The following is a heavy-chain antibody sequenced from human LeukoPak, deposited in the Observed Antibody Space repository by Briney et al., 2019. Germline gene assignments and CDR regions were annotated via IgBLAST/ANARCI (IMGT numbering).Heavy chain of an antibody. D-gene: IGHD2-2*01. CDR3: ARDCSSTSCYVGGYYYYGMCV. CDR1: GFTFSDYY. V-gene: IGHV3-11*06. CDR2: ISSSSSYT. J-gene: IGHJ6*02. Sequence: GGSLRLSCAASGFTFSDYYMSWIRQAPGKGLEWVSYISSSSSYTNYADSVKGRFTISRDNSKNSLYLQMNSLRAEDTAVYYCARDCSSTSCYVGGYYYYGMCVWGQGATVTVSS.